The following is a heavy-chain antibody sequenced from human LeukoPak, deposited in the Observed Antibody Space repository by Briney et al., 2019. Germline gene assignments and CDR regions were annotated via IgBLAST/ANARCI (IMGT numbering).Heavy chain of an antibody. V-gene: IGHV4-34*01. Sequence: SETLSLTCAVYGGSFSGYYWSWIRQPPGKGLEWIGEINHSGSTNYNPSLKSRVTISVDTSKSQFSLKLSSVTAADTAVYYCARSQFDRFGELLSDYWGQGTLVTVSS. J-gene: IGHJ4*02. CDR1: GGSFSGYY. CDR3: ARSQFDRFGELLSDY. D-gene: IGHD3-10*01. CDR2: INHSGST.